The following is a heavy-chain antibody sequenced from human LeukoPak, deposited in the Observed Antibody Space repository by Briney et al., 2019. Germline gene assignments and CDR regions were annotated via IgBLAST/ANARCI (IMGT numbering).Heavy chain of an antibody. CDR3: ARDALELRAASFDY. CDR2: IYHSGST. V-gene: IGHV4-30-2*01. J-gene: IGHJ4*02. D-gene: IGHD1-7*01. CDR1: GGSISSGGYY. Sequence: SQTLSLTRTVSGGSISSGGYYWSWIRQPPGKGLEWIGYIYHSGSTYYNPSLKSRVTISVDRSKNQFSLKLSSVTAADTAVYYCARDALELRAASFDYWGQGTLVTVSS.